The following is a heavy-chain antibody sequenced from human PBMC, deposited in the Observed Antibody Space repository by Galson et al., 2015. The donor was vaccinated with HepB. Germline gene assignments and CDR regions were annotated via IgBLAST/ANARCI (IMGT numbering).Heavy chain of an antibody. J-gene: IGHJ4*02. D-gene: IGHD3-22*01. CDR2: ISWTSGNI. CDR1: GFNFDVYA. Sequence: SLRLSCAASGFNFDVYAMYWVRQVPGKGLEWVSGISWTSGNIDYADSVKGRFTISRDNAKNALYLQMNSLRAEDTALYYCAKDRAPRDYDSIDSWGQGTLVTVSS. CDR3: AKDRAPRDYDSIDS. V-gene: IGHV3-9*01.